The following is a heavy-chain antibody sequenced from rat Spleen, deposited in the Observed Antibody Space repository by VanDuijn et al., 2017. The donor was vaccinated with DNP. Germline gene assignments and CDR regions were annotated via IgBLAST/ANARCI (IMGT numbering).Heavy chain of an antibody. Sequence: EVQLVESGGGLVQPGRSLKLSCAASGFTFSNYGMAWVRQTPTKGLEWVASISTGGGNTYYRDSVKGRFTISRDTAKNTQYLQMDSLRSEDTATYYCARHTGYYGYTYGWFAYWGQGTLVTVSS. V-gene: IGHV5S14*01. CDR2: ISTGGGNT. J-gene: IGHJ3*01. CDR3: ARHTGYYGYTYGWFAY. CDR1: GFTFSNYG. D-gene: IGHD1-9*01.